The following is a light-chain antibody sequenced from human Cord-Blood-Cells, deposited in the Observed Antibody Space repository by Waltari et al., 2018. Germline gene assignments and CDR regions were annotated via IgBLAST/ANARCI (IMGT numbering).Light chain of an antibody. CDR1: PDISNY. CDR3: QQYDNLPRT. Sequence: DIQMTQSPSSLSASVGDRVTITCQASPDISNYLNWYQQKPGKAPKLLIYYASNLETGVPSRFSGSGSGTDFTFTISSLQPEDIATYYCQQYDNLPRTFGGGTKVEIK. J-gene: IGKJ4*01. CDR2: YAS. V-gene: IGKV1-33*01.